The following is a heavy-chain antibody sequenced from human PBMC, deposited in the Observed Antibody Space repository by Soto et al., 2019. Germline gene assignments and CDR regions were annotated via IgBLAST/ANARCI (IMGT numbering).Heavy chain of an antibody. Sequence: ASVKVSCKASGYTFTSYGISWVRQAPGQGLEWMGWISAYNGNTNYAQKLQGRVTMTTDTSTSTAYMELRSLRSDDTAVYYCAREMRYYAFWSGYPLPPQTRNWFDPWGQGTLFTVSS. J-gene: IGHJ5*02. V-gene: IGHV1-18*01. CDR3: AREMRYYAFWSGYPLPPQTRNWFDP. D-gene: IGHD3-3*01. CDR1: GYTFTSYG. CDR2: ISAYNGNT.